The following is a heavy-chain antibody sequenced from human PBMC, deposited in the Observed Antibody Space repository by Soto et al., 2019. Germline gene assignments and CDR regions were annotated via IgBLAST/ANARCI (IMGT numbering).Heavy chain of an antibody. CDR2: IFHTGTT. J-gene: IGHJ6*03. V-gene: IGHV4-59*02. CDR3: ARDVRGVPKGADYHYMDV. Sequence: QVPLPESGPGLVKPAETLSLICSVSGASVSSSSWSWVRQCPGKGLEGIGYIFHTGTTNSNPSLASRVSISADTSKHQLSLRLSSVSAADTAVYFCARDVRGVPKGADYHYMDVWGKGATVTVSS. CDR1: GASVSSSS. D-gene: IGHD3-10*02.